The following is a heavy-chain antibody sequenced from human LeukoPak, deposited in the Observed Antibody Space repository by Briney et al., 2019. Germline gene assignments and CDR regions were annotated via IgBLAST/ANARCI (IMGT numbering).Heavy chain of an antibody. CDR2: IYYSGST. J-gene: IGHJ3*02. V-gene: IGHV4-59*01. Sequence: SETLSLTCTVSGGSISSYYWSWIRQPPGKGLEWIGYIYYSGSTNYNPSLKSRVTISVDTSKNQFSLKLSSVTAADTAVYYCARGIGTSDDSSRDAFDIWGQGTMVTVSS. CDR1: GGSISSYY. D-gene: IGHD3-22*01. CDR3: ARGIGTSDDSSRDAFDI.